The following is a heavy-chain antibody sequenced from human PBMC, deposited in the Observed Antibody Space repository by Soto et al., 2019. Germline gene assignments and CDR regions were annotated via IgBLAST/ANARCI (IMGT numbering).Heavy chain of an antibody. CDR3: ARSSGAYCGGDCYWETLDY. CDR1: GYTFTSYA. Sequence: ASVKVSCKASGYTFTSYAMHWVRQAPGQRLEWMGWINAGNGNTKYSQKFQGRVTITRDTSARTAYMELSSLRSEDTAVYYCARSSGAYCGGDCYWETLDYWGQGTLVTVSS. CDR2: INAGNGNT. D-gene: IGHD2-21*01. J-gene: IGHJ4*02. V-gene: IGHV1-3*01.